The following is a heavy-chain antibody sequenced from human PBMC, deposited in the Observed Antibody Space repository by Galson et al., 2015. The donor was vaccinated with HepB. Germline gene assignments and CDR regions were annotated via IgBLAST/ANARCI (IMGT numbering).Heavy chain of an antibody. D-gene: IGHD1-26*01. CDR2: ITGSSNTI. CDR1: GFTFSSYS. CDR3: ARRPVGAHPFDY. J-gene: IGHJ4*02. V-gene: IGHV3-48*04. Sequence: SLRLSCAASGFTFSSYSMNWVRQAPGKGLEWVSYITGSSNTIYYADSVKGRFTISRDNAKNSLYLQMNSLRAEDTAVYYCARRPVGAHPFDYWGQGTLVTVSS.